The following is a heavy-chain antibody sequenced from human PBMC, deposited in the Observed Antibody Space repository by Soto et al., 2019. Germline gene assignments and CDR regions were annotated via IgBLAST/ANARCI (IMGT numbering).Heavy chain of an antibody. D-gene: IGHD2-15*01. Sequence: SVKGSCKASAGTFSSYAISWVRQAPGQGLEWMGGIIPIFGTANYAQKFQGRVTITADESTSTAYMELSSLRSEDTAVYYCAIPGGYCSGGSCYRYLQHWGQGTLVTVSS. J-gene: IGHJ1*01. CDR1: AGTFSSYA. V-gene: IGHV1-69*13. CDR2: IIPIFGTA. CDR3: AIPGGYCSGGSCYRYLQH.